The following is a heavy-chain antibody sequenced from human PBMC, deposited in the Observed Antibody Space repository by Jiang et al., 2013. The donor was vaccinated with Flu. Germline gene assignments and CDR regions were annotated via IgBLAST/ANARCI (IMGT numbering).Heavy chain of an antibody. CDR3: ARAHYDSSRYFSDY. J-gene: IGHJ4*02. CDR2: SRNKANSYTT. Sequence: VQLLESGGGLVQPGGSLRLSCEASGFTFSDHYMDWVRQAPGKGLEWVGRSRNKANSYTTEYAASVKGRFTISRDVSKNSLFLQMNSLKTEDTAVYYCARAHYDSSRYFSDYWGQGTLVTVSS. V-gene: IGHV3-72*01. D-gene: IGHD3-22*01. CDR1: GFTFSDHY.